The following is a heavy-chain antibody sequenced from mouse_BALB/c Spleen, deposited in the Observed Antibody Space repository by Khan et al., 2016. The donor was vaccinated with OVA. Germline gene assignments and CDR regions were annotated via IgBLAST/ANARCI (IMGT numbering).Heavy chain of an antibody. D-gene: IGHD1-1*01. CDR3: ARYYGSRFAY. CDR2: IYPGDGDT. J-gene: IGHJ3*01. CDR1: GYAFSSSW. Sequence: QMQLKQSGAELVRPGSSVKISCKASGYAFSSSWMNWVKQRPGQGLEWIGQIYPGDGDTNYNGKFKGKATLTADKSSSTAYMQLTSLTSEDSAVYFCARYYGSRFAYWGQGTLVTVSA. V-gene: IGHV1-80*01.